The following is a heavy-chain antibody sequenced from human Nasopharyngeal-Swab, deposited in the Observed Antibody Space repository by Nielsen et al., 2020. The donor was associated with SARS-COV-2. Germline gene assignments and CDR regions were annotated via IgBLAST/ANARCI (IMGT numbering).Heavy chain of an antibody. Sequence: SETLSLTCTVSGGSISSGSYYWSWIRQPAGKGLEWIGRIYTSGSTYYNPSLKSRVTISVDTSKNQFSLKLSSVTAADTAVYYCARGEAALLNFDYWGQGTLVTVSS. CDR1: GGSISSGSYY. D-gene: IGHD6-13*01. V-gene: IGHV4-61*02. CDR2: IYTSGST. CDR3: ARGEAALLNFDY. J-gene: IGHJ4*02.